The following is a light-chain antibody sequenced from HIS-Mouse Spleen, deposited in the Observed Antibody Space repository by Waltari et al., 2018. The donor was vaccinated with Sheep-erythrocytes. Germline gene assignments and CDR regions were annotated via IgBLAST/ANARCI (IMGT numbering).Light chain of an antibody. Sequence: QSALTQPRSVSGSPGQSVTISCTGTSSDVGGYNYVSWYQQHPGKAPKLMIYDVSKRPSGVPDRFSGSKAGNTASLTISGLQAEDEADYYCCSYAGSYTCVVFGGGTKLTVV. CDR1: SSDVGGYNY. V-gene: IGLV2-11*01. CDR2: DVS. J-gene: IGLJ2*01. CDR3: CSYAGSYTCVV.